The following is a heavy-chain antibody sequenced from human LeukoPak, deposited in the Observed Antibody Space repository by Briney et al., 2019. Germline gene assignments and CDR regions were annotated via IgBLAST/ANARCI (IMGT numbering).Heavy chain of an antibody. CDR1: GFTFSSYW. CDR3: ARDFDYDSSGYYFDY. J-gene: IGHJ4*02. D-gene: IGHD3-22*01. V-gene: IGHV3-74*01. CDR2: INTDGSST. Sequence: GGSLRLSCAASGFTFSSYWMHWVRQAPGKGLVWVSRINTDGSSTSYAGSVKGRFTISRDNAKNTLYLQMNSLRAEDTAVYYCARDFDYDSSGYYFDYWGQGTLVTVSS.